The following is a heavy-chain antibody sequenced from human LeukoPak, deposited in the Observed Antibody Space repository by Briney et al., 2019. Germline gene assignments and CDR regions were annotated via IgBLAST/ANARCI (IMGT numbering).Heavy chain of an antibody. CDR2: IDNSGSA. CDR3: ARHLVRDGYNYFFGS. CDR1: GGSIKSYY. Sequence: SETLSLTCTVSGGSIKSYYWSWIRQPPGKRLEWIGYIDNSGSANRNPSLKSRVTISADTSKNQFFLKLSSVTAADTAVYYCARHLVRDGYNYFFGSWGQGTLVTVSS. J-gene: IGHJ5*01. V-gene: IGHV4-59*08. D-gene: IGHD5-24*01.